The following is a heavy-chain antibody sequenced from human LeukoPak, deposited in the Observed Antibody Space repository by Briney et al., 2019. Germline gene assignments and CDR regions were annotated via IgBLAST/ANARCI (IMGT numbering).Heavy chain of an antibody. D-gene: IGHD1-26*01. Sequence: ASVKVSCKTSGYIFSGYGISWVRQAPGQGLEWMGWITGNNGNTNYAPSLQGRVTMTTDTSTNTAYMELASLRSDDTAVYYRARDQRNSGSYRFEYWGQGTLVTVSS. CDR3: ARDQRNSGSYRFEY. J-gene: IGHJ4*02. CDR1: GYIFSGYG. CDR2: ITGNNGNT. V-gene: IGHV1-18*01.